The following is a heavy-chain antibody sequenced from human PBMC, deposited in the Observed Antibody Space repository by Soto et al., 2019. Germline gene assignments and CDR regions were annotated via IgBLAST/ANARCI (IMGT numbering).Heavy chain of an antibody. CDR3: ASGQIVVVPAAIVKGGGDDAFDI. V-gene: IGHV3-66*01. Sequence: EVQLVESGGGLVQPGGSLRLSCAASGFTVSSNYMSWVRQAPGKGLEWVSVIYSGGNTYYADSVRGRFTISRDNSKNTLYLQMNSRRAEDTAIYYCASGQIVVVPAAIVKGGGDDAFDIWGQGTMVTVSS. CDR2: IYSGGNT. J-gene: IGHJ3*02. CDR1: GFTVSSNY. D-gene: IGHD2-2*01.